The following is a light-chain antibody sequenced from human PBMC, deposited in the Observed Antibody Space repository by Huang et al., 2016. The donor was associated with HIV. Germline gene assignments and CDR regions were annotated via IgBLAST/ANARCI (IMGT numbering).Light chain of an antibody. Sequence: DIIMTQSPDSLAVSLGERATLHCRASQSVYSSSTSKDYMAWFQQKPGQPPRLLLFWASTRESRVPDRFTGSGSGTQFTLTIASLEAEDAAIYYCQQYYSSPQTFGQGTRVEVK. CDR2: WAS. V-gene: IGKV4-1*01. CDR3: QQYYSSPQT. CDR1: QSVYSSSTSKDY. J-gene: IGKJ1*01.